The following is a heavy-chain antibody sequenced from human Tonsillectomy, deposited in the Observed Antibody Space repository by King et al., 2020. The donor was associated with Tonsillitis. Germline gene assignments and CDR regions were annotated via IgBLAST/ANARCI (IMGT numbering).Heavy chain of an antibody. D-gene: IGHD6-6*01. CDR1: GFTFSSYW. J-gene: IGHJ3*02. CDR2: IKQDGSEK. V-gene: IGHV3-7*01. Sequence: VQLVESGGGLVQPGGSLRLSCAASGFTFSSYWMSWVRQAPGKGLEWVANIKQDGSEKYYVDSVKGRFTISRDNAKNSLYLQMNSLRAEDTAVYYCARLRSTSISSRRAFDIWGQGTMVTVSS. CDR3: ARLRSTSISSRRAFDI.